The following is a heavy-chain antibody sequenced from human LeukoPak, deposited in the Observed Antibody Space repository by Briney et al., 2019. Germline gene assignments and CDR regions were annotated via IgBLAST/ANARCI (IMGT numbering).Heavy chain of an antibody. CDR3: ASPRGYSSGWFDAFDI. V-gene: IGHV1-8*01. Sequence: ASVKVSCKASGYTFTSYGISWVRQAPGQGLEWMGWINAGNGNTKYSQKFQGRVTITRNTSISTAYMELSSLRSEDTAVYYCASPRGYSSGWFDAFDIWGQGTMVTVSS. J-gene: IGHJ3*02. D-gene: IGHD6-19*01. CDR2: INAGNGNT. CDR1: GYTFTSYG.